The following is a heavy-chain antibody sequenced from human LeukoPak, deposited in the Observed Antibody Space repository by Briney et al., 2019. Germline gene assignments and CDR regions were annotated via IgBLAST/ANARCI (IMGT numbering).Heavy chain of an antibody. CDR3: ARDRIVVVPAAYMDDAFDI. J-gene: IGHJ3*02. Sequence: PGGSLRLSCAASGFTFSSYSMNWVRQAPGTGLEWVSSISISSSYIYYADSVNGRFTISRDNAKNSLYLQMNSLRAEDTAVYYCARDRIVVVPAAYMDDAFDIWGQGTMVTVSS. V-gene: IGHV3-21*01. CDR1: GFTFSSYS. CDR2: ISISSSYI. D-gene: IGHD2-2*01.